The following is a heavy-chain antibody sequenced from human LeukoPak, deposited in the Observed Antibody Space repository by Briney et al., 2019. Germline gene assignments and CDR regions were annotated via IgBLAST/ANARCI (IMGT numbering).Heavy chain of an antibody. J-gene: IGHJ4*02. CDR3: ARDYYDILTGYSFIDY. CDR2: IYSGGST. Sequence: GGSLRLSCAASGFTVSSNYMSWVRQAPGKGLEWVSVIYSGGSTYYADSVKGRFTISRDNSKNTLYLQMNSLRAEDTAVYYCARDYYDILTGYSFIDYWGQGTLVTVSS. V-gene: IGHV3-66*01. CDR1: GFTVSSNY. D-gene: IGHD3-9*01.